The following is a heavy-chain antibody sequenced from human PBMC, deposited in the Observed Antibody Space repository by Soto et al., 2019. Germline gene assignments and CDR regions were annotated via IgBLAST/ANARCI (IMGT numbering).Heavy chain of an antibody. D-gene: IGHD3-22*01. J-gene: IGHJ4*02. Sequence: ASVKVSCKASGYTFTSYAMHWVRQAPGQRLEWMGWINAGNGNTKYSQKFQGRVTITRDTSASTAYMELSSLRSEDTAVYYCASQRGYYYDSSGYYSFDYWGQGTLVTV. V-gene: IGHV1-3*01. CDR3: ASQRGYYYDSSGYYSFDY. CDR2: INAGNGNT. CDR1: GYTFTSYA.